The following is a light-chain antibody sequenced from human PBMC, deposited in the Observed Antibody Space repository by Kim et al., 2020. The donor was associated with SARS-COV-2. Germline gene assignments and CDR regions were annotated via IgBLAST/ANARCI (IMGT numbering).Light chain of an antibody. J-gene: IGLJ3*02. CDR2: QDS. V-gene: IGLV3-1*01. CDR1: KLGDKY. CDR3: QAWDSSAWV. Sequence: GSPGQTASITCSGDKLGDKYACWYQQKPGQSPVLVIYQDSKRPSGIPERFSGSNSGNTATLTISGTQAMDEADYYCQAWDSSAWVFGGGTKLTVL.